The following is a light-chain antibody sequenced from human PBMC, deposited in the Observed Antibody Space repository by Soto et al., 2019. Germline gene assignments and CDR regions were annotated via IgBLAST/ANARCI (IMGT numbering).Light chain of an antibody. CDR3: HQYNSWPRT. Sequence: IVMTQSPATLSVSPGERATLSRRASQSVSSNLAWYQQKPGQAPRLLIYGASTRATGIPARFSGSGSGTEFTLTISSLQSEDFTVYYCHQYNSWPRTFGQGSKVDIK. J-gene: IGKJ1*01. CDR1: QSVSSN. V-gene: IGKV3-15*01. CDR2: GAS.